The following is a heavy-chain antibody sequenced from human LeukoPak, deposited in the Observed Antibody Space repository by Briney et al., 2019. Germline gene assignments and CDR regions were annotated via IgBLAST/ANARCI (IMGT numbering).Heavy chain of an antibody. D-gene: IGHD4-17*01. CDR2: ISAYNGDT. CDR1: GYTFTTYG. Sequence: GASVKVSCTASGYTFTTYGISSGRQAPGQGLEWRGWISAYNGDTNYAQKLQGRVTMTTDTSTSTAYMERRSLRSEDAAVYYCARDVGDYFRFDYWGQGTLVTVSS. CDR3: ARDVGDYFRFDY. V-gene: IGHV1-18*01. J-gene: IGHJ4*02.